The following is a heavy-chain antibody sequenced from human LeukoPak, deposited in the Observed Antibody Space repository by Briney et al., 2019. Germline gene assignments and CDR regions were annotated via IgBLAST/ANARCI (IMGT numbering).Heavy chain of an antibody. V-gene: IGHV1-69*05. CDR1: VGTFSSYA. D-gene: IGHD6-13*01. Sequence: SVKVSCKASVGTFSSYAISWVRQAPGQGLEWMGGVIPIFGTANYAQKFQGRVTITTDESTSTAYMELSSLRSEDTAVYYCARRVAASPNYSSSWRGNWFDPWGQGTLVTVSS. CDR3: ARRVAASPNYSSSWRGNWFDP. CDR2: VIPIFGTA. J-gene: IGHJ5*02.